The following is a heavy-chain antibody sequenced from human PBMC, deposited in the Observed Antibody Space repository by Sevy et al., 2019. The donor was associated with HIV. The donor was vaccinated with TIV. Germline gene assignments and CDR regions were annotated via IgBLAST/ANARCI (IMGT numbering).Heavy chain of an antibody. V-gene: IGHV3-48*02. CDR1: GFTFSSYS. Sequence: GGSLRLSCAASGFTFSSYSMNWVRQAPGKGLEWVSYISRSSGTIYYADSVKGRFTISRDNAKNSLYLQMNSLRDEDTAVYYCARERKMYDSSGYYFHFDYLGQGTLVTVSS. CDR3: ARERKMYDSSGYYFHFDY. D-gene: IGHD3-22*01. J-gene: IGHJ4*02. CDR2: ISRSSGTI.